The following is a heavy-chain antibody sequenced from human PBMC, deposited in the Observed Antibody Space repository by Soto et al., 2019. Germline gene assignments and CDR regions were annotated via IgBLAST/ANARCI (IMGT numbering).Heavy chain of an antibody. CDR1: GFTFSSYS. Sequence: EVQLVESGGGLVKPGGSLRLSCAASGFTFSSYSMNWVRQAPGKGLEWVSSISSSSSYIYYADSVKGRFTISRDNAKNSLYLQMRSLRAEDTAVYYCAGDDGGSGWSIDYWGQGTLVTVSS. J-gene: IGHJ4*02. D-gene: IGHD6-19*01. CDR3: AGDDGGSGWSIDY. V-gene: IGHV3-21*01. CDR2: ISSSSSYI.